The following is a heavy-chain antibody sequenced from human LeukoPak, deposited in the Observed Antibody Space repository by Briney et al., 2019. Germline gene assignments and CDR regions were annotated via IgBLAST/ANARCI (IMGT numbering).Heavy chain of an antibody. CDR2: IYYSGST. V-gene: IGHV4-59*01. CDR3: ARGGPDWLLPIDY. Sequence: SETLSLTCTVSGGSISSYYWSWIRQPPGKGLEWIGYIYYSGSTNYNPSLKSRVTISVDTSKNQFSLKLSSVTAADTAVYYCARGGPDWLLPIDYWGQGTLVTVSS. J-gene: IGHJ4*02. D-gene: IGHD3-9*01. CDR1: GGSISSYY.